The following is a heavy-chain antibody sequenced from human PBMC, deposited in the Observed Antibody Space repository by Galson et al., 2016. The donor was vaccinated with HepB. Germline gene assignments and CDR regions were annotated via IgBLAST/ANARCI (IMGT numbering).Heavy chain of an antibody. V-gene: IGHV3-23*01. J-gene: IGHJ6*04. CDR1: GFTFRNYG. CDR3: VQGSTAPAV. Sequence: SLRLSCAASGFTFRNYGMTWVRQAPGKGLEVVSSISRSGDSTDYADSVKGRFTISRDNSKTILYLQMNSLRAEDTALYYCVQGSTAPAVWGKGTPVTVST. CDR2: ISRSGDST. D-gene: IGHD2-2*01.